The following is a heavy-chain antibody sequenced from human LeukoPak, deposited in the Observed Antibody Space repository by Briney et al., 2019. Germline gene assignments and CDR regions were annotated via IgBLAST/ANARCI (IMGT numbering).Heavy chain of an antibody. D-gene: IGHD2-15*01. CDR3: ARDRGSYCSGGTCYSGFDP. Sequence: GGSLRLSCAASGFTFSSYSMNWVRQAPGKGLEWVSYISSSSSTIYYADSVKGRFTISRDNAKNSLYLQMNSLRAEDTAVYYCARDRGSYCSGGTCYSGFDPWGQGTLVTVSS. V-gene: IGHV3-48*04. CDR1: GFTFSSYS. CDR2: ISSSSSTI. J-gene: IGHJ5*02.